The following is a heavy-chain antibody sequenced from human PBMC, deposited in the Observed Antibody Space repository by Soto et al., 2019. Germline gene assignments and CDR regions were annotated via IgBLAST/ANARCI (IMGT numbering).Heavy chain of an antibody. CDR1: GFDFSNSW. V-gene: IGHV3-74*03. CDR2: INSDGSST. J-gene: IGHJ6*02. D-gene: IGHD4-17*01. Sequence: EVQLVGSGGGFVQPGGSLRLSCAASGFDFSNSWMHWVRQVPGKGLVWVSHINSDGSSTTYADSVKGRFTISRDNARTTVYLQLDSLRVEDTAVYYCARDKSYALAVWGQGTTVTVSS. CDR3: ARDKSYALAV.